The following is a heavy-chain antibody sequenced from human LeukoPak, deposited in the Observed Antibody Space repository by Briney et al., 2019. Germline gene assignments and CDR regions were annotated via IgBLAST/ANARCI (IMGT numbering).Heavy chain of an antibody. CDR3: ARGAAPRYCSSTSCYLWFDP. D-gene: IGHD2-2*01. CDR2: IYYSGST. Sequence: SETLSLTCTVSGGSISSYYWSWIRQPPGKGLEWIGYIYYSGSTNYNPSLKSRVTISVDTSKNQFSLKLSSVTAADTAVYYCARGAAPRYCSSTSCYLWFDPWGQGTLVTVSS. V-gene: IGHV4-59*01. CDR1: GGSISSYY. J-gene: IGHJ5*02.